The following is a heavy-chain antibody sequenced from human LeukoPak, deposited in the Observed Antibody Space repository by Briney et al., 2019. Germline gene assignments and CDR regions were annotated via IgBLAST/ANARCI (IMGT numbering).Heavy chain of an antibody. V-gene: IGHV4-34*01. CDR1: GGSFSGYY. D-gene: IGHD3-22*01. Sequence: PSETLSLTCAVYGGSFSGYYWSWIRQPPGKGLEWIGEINHSGSTNYNPSLKSRVTISVDTSKNQFSLKLSSVTAADTAVYYCAREGRGYYDSSGYYARLDYWGQGTLVTVS. J-gene: IGHJ4*02. CDR2: INHSGST. CDR3: AREGRGYYDSSGYYARLDY.